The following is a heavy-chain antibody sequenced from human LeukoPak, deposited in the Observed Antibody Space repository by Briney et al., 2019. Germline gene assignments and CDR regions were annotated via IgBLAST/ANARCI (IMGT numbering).Heavy chain of an antibody. J-gene: IGHJ3*02. V-gene: IGHV5-51*01. D-gene: IGHD3-22*01. CDR1: GYSFTNYW. Sequence: GESLKISCKTSGYSFTNYWIGWVRQMPGRGLEWMGIIYPGDSDTRYNPSFQGQVTISVDKSISTAYLQWSSLKASDTAMYYCARQETDSSGYYYGASDIWGQGTMLTVSS. CDR2: IYPGDSDT. CDR3: ARQETDSSGYYYGASDI.